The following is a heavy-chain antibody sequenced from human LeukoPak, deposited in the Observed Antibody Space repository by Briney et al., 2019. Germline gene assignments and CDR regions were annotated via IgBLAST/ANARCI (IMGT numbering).Heavy chain of an antibody. D-gene: IGHD2-15*01. V-gene: IGHV1-69*06. CDR1: GGTFSSYA. CDR3: ASTACSGGSCYSDY. J-gene: IGHJ4*02. CDR2: IIPIFGTA. Sequence: SVKVSCKASGGTFSSYAISWVRQAPGQGLEWMGGIIPIFGTANYAQKFQGRVTITADKSTSTAYMELSSLRSDDTAVYYCASTACSGGSCYSDYWGQGTLVTVSS.